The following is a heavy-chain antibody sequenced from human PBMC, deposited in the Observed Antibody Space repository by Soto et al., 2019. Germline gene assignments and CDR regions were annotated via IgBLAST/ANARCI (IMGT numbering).Heavy chain of an antibody. CDR2: IIPIFGTA. CDR3: ATSVGIAPTGEDGMDV. J-gene: IGHJ6*02. Sequence: SVKVSCKASGGTFSSYAISWVRQAPGQGLEWMGGIIPIFGTANYAQKFQGRVTITADESTTTVYMELSSLKFEDTAVYYCATSVGIAPTGEDGMDVWGQGTSVTVSS. CDR1: GGTFSSYA. D-gene: IGHD2-8*02. V-gene: IGHV1-69*13.